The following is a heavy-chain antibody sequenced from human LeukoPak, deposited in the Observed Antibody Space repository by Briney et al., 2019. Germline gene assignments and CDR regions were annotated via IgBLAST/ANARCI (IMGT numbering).Heavy chain of an antibody. V-gene: IGHV3-66*01. CDR3: ARGRNAYTENTHY. D-gene: IGHD5-24*01. J-gene: IGHJ4*02. CDR1: GFTVSSTY. Sequence: QTGGSLRLSCAASGFTVSSTYMSWVRQAPGKGLEWVSVIYSGGTTYYADSVKGRFTISRDNSKNTLYLQMSSLRVEDTAVYYCARGRNAYTENTHYWGQGTLVTVSS. CDR2: IYSGGTT.